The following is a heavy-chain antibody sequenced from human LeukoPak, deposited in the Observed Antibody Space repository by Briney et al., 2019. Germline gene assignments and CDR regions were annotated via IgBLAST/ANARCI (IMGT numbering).Heavy chain of an antibody. CDR1: GGSISSSNW. CDR2: IYHSGST. V-gene: IGHV4-4*02. D-gene: IGHD1-26*01. J-gene: IGHJ4*02. CDR3: ARVPFIVGATSFDY. Sequence: SETLSLTCAVSGGSISSSNWWSWVRQPPGKGLEWIGEIYHSGSTNYNPSLKSRVTISVDKSKNQFSLKLSSVTAADTAVCYCARVPFIVGATSFDYWGQGTLVTVSS.